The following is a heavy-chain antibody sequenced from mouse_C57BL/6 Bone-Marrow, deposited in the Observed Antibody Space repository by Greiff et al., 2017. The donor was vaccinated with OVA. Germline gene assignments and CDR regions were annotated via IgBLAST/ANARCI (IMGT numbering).Heavy chain of an antibody. J-gene: IGHJ3*01. D-gene: IGHD1-1*01. CDR1: GFTFSDYG. V-gene: IGHV5-17*01. CDR3: ARYYYGSSYPWFAY. CDR2: ISSGSSTI. Sequence: EVNLVESGGGLVKPGGSLKLSCAASGFTFSDYGMHWVRQAPEKGLEWVAYISSGSSTIHYADTVKGRFTISRDNAKNTLFLQMTSLRSEDTAMYYCARYYYGSSYPWFAYWGQGTLVTVSA.